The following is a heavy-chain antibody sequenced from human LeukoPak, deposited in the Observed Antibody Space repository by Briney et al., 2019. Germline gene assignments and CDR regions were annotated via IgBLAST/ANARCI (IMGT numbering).Heavy chain of an antibody. D-gene: IGHD4-17*01. V-gene: IGHV4-34*01. CDR2: INHSGST. Sequence: SETLSLTCAVYGGSFSGYYWSWIRQPPGKGLEWIGEINHSGSTNYNPSLKSRVTISVDTSKNQFSLKLSSVTAADTAVYYCARGTVTYWYFDLWGRGTLVTVSS. CDR3: ARGTVTYWYFDL. J-gene: IGHJ2*01. CDR1: GGSFSGYY.